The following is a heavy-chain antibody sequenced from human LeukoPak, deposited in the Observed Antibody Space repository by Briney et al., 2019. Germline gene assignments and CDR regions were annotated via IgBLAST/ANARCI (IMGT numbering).Heavy chain of an antibody. D-gene: IGHD2-15*01. V-gene: IGHV1-8*02. CDR1: GYTFTSYY. CDR3: ARGYCSGGSCYFLYFQH. J-gene: IGHJ1*01. Sequence: ASVKVSCKASGYTFTSYYMHWVRQAPGQGLEWMGWMNPNSGNTGYAQKFQGRVTMTRNTSISTAYMELSSLRSEDTAVYYCARGYCSGGSCYFLYFQHWGQGTLVTVSS. CDR2: MNPNSGNT.